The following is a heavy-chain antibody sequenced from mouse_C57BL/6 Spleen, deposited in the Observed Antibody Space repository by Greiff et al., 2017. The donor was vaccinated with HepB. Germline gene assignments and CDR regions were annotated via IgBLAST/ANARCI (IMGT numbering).Heavy chain of an antibody. CDR2: IDPANGNT. Sequence: DVKLVESVAELVRPGASVKLSCTASGFNIKNTYMHWVKQRPEQGLEWIGRIDPANGNTKYAPKFQGKATITADTSSNTAYLQLSSLTSEDTAIYYCADYGNFYYYAMDYWGQGTSVTVSS. J-gene: IGHJ4*01. D-gene: IGHD2-1*01. CDR1: GFNIKNTY. V-gene: IGHV14-3*01. CDR3: ADYGNFYYYAMDY.